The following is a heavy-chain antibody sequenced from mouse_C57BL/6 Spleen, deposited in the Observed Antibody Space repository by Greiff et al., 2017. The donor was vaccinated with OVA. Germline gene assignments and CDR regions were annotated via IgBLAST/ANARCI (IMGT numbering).Heavy chain of an antibody. D-gene: IGHD2-5*01. V-gene: IGHV5-9-1*02. CDR1: GFTFSSYA. CDR3: TRDPYSNYDYYAMDY. J-gene: IGHJ4*01. Sequence: EVQVVESGEGLVKPGGSLKLSCAASGFTFSSYAMSWVRQTPEKRLEWVAYISSGGDYIYYADTVKGRFTISRDNARNTLYLQMSSLKSEDTAMYYCTRDPYSNYDYYAMDYWGQGTSVTVSS. CDR2: ISSGGDYI.